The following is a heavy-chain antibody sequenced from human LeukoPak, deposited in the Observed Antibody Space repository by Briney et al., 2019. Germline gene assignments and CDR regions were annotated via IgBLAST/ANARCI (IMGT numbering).Heavy chain of an antibody. CDR1: GFTVSSNY. Sequence: GGSLRLSCAASGFTVSSNYMSWVRQAPGKGLEWVSVIYSGGSTYYADSVKGRFTISRDNSKNTLYLQMNSLRAEDTAVYYCEAQYYDSSGYYFLGDYWGQGTLVTVSS. D-gene: IGHD3-22*01. J-gene: IGHJ4*02. CDR3: EAQYYDSSGYYFLGDY. V-gene: IGHV3-53*01. CDR2: IYSGGST.